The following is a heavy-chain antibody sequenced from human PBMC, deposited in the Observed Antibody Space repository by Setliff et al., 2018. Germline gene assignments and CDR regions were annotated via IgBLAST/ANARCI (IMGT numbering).Heavy chain of an antibody. CDR2: ITPIFETA. CDR3: ARDSVTLGQLERRGGWHYYGLDV. Sequence: KVSCKASGGTFSGYAFSWVRQAPGQGPEWTGGITPIFETAHYAEKFRDRVTITADKSTTTVHMELSRLVSEDTAVYFCARDSVTLGQLERRGGWHYYGLDVWGQGTTVTVSS. D-gene: IGHD1-1*01. J-gene: IGHJ6*02. CDR1: GGTFSGYA. V-gene: IGHV1-69*06.